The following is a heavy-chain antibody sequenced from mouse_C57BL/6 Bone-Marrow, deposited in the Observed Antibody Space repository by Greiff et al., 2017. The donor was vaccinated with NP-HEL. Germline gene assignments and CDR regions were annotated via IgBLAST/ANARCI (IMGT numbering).Heavy chain of an antibody. D-gene: IGHD1-1*01. V-gene: IGHV1-62-2*01. Sequence: VQLQQSGAELVKPGASVKLSCKASGYTFTEYTIHWVKQRSGQGLEWIGWFYPGSGSIKYNEKFKDKATLTADKSSSTVYMELSRLTSEDSAVYFCARHGEGAYYYGSSLYFDYWGQGTTLTVSS. CDR3: ARHGEGAYYYGSSLYFDY. CDR1: GYTFTEYT. J-gene: IGHJ2*01. CDR2: FYPGSGSI.